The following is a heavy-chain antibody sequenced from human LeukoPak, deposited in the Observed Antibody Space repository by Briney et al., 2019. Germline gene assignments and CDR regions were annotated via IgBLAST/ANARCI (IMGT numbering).Heavy chain of an antibody. J-gene: IGHJ4*02. CDR1: GASISPHY. D-gene: IGHD4-17*01. V-gene: IGHV4-59*11. Sequence: SETLSLTCTVSGASISPHYWTWIRQAPGRGLEWIGYVYYNGRTSYNASLRSRLILSVDTARNQVSLKLTSVTAAATAVYYCTRERSTVTFDYWGQGTLVTVSS. CDR3: TRERSTVTFDY. CDR2: VYYNGRT.